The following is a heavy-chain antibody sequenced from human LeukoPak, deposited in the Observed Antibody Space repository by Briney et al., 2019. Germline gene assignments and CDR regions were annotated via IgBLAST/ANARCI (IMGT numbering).Heavy chain of an antibody. D-gene: IGHD3-3*01. CDR2: ISAYNGNT. Sequence: ASVKVSCKASGYTFTSYGISWVRQAPGQGLEWMEWISAYNGNTNYAQKLQGRVTMTTDTSTSTAYMELRSLRSDDTAVYYCARDTLSRITIFGVVMDWFDPWAREPWSPSPQ. V-gene: IGHV1-18*01. CDR3: ARDTLSRITIFGVVMDWFDP. J-gene: IGHJ5*02. CDR1: GYTFTSYG.